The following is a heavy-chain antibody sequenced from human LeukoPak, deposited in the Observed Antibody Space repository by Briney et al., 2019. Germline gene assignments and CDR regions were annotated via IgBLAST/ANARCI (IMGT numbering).Heavy chain of an antibody. Sequence: GGSLRLSCAASGFTVNSNYMSWVRQAPGKGLEWVSVIYSGGSTYYADSVKGRFTISRDNSKNTLYLQMNSLRAEDTAVYYCARDLSVGAFDIWGQGTMVTVSS. J-gene: IGHJ3*02. CDR3: ARDLSVGAFDI. CDR1: GFTVNSNY. D-gene: IGHD2/OR15-2a*01. V-gene: IGHV3-66*01. CDR2: IYSGGST.